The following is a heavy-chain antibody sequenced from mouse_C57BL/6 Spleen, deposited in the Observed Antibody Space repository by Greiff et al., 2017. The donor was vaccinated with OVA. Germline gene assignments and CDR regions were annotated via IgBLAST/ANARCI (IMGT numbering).Heavy chain of an antibody. CDR2: IDPSDRET. Sequence: QVQLQQPGAELVRPGSSVKLSCKASGYTFTSYWMHWVKQRPIQGLEWIGNIDPSDRETHYNQKFKDKATLTVDKSSSTAYMQLSSLTSEDSAVDYCARGNDYDEGLAMDYWGQGTSVTVSA. CDR3: ARGNDYDEGLAMDY. CDR1: GYTFTSYW. D-gene: IGHD2-4*01. J-gene: IGHJ4*01. V-gene: IGHV1-52*01.